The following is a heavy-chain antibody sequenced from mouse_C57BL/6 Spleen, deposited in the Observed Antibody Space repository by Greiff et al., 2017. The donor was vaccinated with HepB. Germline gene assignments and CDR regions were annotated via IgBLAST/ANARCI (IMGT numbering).Heavy chain of an antibody. V-gene: IGHV1-18*01. CDR2: INPNNGGT. J-gene: IGHJ1*03. CDR1: GYTFTDYN. Sequence: EVQLQQSGPELVKPGASVKIPCKASGYTFTDYNMDWVKQSHGKSLEWIGDINPNNGGTIYNQKFKGKATLTVDKSSSTASMELRSLTSEDTAVYYCARLRYGSSYWYFDVWGTGTTVTVSS. CDR3: ARLRYGSSYWYFDV. D-gene: IGHD1-1*01.